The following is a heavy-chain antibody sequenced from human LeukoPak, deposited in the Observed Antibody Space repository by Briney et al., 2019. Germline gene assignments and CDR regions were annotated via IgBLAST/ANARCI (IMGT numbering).Heavy chain of an antibody. CDR3: AKDHLGMDMIVAVLDS. Sequence: GGSLRLSCAASGFTFSSYAMSWVRQAPGQGLEWVSSISGSGDSTEYTDSVKGRFTISRDNSNNTLYLQMNSLRADDTAMYYCAKDHLGMDMIVAVLDSWGLGTLVTVSS. J-gene: IGHJ4*02. D-gene: IGHD3-22*01. CDR1: GFTFSSYA. V-gene: IGHV3-23*01. CDR2: ISGSGDST.